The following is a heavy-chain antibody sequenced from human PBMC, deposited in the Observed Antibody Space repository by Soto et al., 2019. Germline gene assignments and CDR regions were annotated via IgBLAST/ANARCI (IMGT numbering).Heavy chain of an antibody. Sequence: QVQLQQWGAGLLKPSETLSLTCAVYGGSFSGYYWSWIRQPPGKGLEWIGEINHSGSTNYNPSLKSRVPISVDTSKNQFSLKLSSVTAADTAVYYCARDDFGVPHDAFDIWGQGTMVTVSS. CDR3: ARDDFGVPHDAFDI. CDR1: GGSFSGYY. D-gene: IGHD3-3*01. J-gene: IGHJ3*02. CDR2: INHSGST. V-gene: IGHV4-34*01.